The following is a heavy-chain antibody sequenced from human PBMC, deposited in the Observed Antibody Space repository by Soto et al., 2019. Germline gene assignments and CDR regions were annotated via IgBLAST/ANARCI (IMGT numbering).Heavy chain of an antibody. CDR3: ARYRFSGSRWSKYDY. CDR2: IYHRGST. CDR1: GVTISSDAYY. V-gene: IGHV4-31*03. J-gene: IGHJ4*02. D-gene: IGHD6-13*01. Sequence: QVQLHQSGPGLVKPSQTLSLTCSVSGVTISSDAYYWSWIRQRPGKGLEWIGNIYHRGSTYYSPSLKGRVDISLDTSKNQFFLRLSSVTAADTAVYYCARYRFSGSRWSKYDYWGQGTLVTVSS.